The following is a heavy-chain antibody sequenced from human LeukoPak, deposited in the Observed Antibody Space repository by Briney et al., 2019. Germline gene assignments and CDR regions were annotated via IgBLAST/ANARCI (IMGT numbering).Heavy chain of an antibody. J-gene: IGHJ4*02. CDR2: INPNSGGT. Sequence: ASVKVSCKASGYTFTGYYMHWVRQAPGQGLEWMGWINPNSGGTNYAQKFHGRVTTTRDTSISTAYMELSRLRSDDTAVYYCARGDTTVTIDSGLGYWGQGTLVTVSS. CDR3: ARGDTTVTIDSGLGY. CDR1: GYTFTGYY. D-gene: IGHD4-17*01. V-gene: IGHV1-2*02.